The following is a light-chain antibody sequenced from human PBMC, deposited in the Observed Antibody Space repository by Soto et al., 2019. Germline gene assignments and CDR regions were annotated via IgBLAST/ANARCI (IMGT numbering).Light chain of an antibody. CDR3: SSYTNINTRACV. CDR1: SSNIGAGYD. V-gene: IGLV1-40*01. J-gene: IGLJ1*01. Sequence: QSVLTQPPSVSGAPGQTVTISCTGSSSNIGAGYDVHWYKQLPGTAPKLLIYENTNRPSGVPDRFSGSKSGTSASLAIAGLQAEDEADYYCSSYTNINTRACVFGTGTKLTVL. CDR2: ENT.